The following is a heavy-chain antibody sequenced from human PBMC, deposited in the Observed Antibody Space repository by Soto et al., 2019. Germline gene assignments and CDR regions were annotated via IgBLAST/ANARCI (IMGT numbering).Heavy chain of an antibody. CDR2: IYYSGST. CDR1: GGSISSYY. D-gene: IGHD3-22*01. Sequence: SETLSLTCTVSGGSISSYYWSWIRQPPGKGLEWIGYIYYSGSTNYNPSLKSRVTISVDTSKNQFSLKLGSVTAADTAVYYCARDLGGYYYDSSGWAYWGQGTLVTVS. J-gene: IGHJ4*02. V-gene: IGHV4-59*01. CDR3: ARDLGGYYYDSSGWAY.